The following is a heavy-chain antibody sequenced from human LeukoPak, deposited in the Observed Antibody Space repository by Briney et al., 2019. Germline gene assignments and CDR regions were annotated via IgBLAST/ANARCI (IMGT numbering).Heavy chain of an antibody. CDR2: IYYSGSA. Sequence: SQTLSLTCTVSGGSISSGGYYWSWIRQHPGKGLEWIGYIYYSGSAYYNPSLKSRVTISVDTSKNQFSLKLTSVTAADTAVYYCARADYYGSGNNWFDPWGQGTLVTVSS. CDR3: ARADYYGSGNNWFDP. J-gene: IGHJ5*02. V-gene: IGHV4-31*03. CDR1: GGSISSGGYY. D-gene: IGHD3-10*01.